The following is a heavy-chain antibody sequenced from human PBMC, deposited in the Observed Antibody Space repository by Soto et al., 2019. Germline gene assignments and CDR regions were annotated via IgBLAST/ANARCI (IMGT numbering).Heavy chain of an antibody. CDR3: VKELHDSSGSPLYYFDS. CDR2: IHGGGNSA. J-gene: IGHJ4*02. Sequence: PGGSLRLSCAASGFTFSGYAMSWVRQAPGKGLEWVSVIHGGGNSAYYADSVKGRFTISRDNSKNTLYLQMSSLRGEDTAVYYCVKELHDSSGSPLYYFDSWGPGTLVTVSS. CDR1: GFTFSGYA. D-gene: IGHD3-22*01. V-gene: IGHV3-23*01.